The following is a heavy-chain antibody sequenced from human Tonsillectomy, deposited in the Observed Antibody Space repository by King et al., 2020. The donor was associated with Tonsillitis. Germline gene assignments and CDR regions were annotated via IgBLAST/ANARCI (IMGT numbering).Heavy chain of an antibody. Sequence: VKLVESGGGLVQPGGSLRLSCAASGFTVSSNYMSWVRQAPGKGLEWVSVIYSGGSTYYADSVKGRFTISRHNSKNPLYLQMNSLRAEDTAVYYCARTGYCSSTSCPFPWFDPWGQGTLVTVSS. CDR2: IYSGGST. CDR1: GFTVSSNY. V-gene: IGHV3-53*04. J-gene: IGHJ5*02. CDR3: ARTGYCSSTSCPFPWFDP. D-gene: IGHD2-2*01.